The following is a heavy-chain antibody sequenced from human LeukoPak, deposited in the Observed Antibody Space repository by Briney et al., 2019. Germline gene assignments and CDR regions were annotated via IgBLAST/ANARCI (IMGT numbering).Heavy chain of an antibody. V-gene: IGHV3-23*01. CDR2: MSGSGDST. CDR3: AKNPPHYGSGSYYNSPFDY. CDR1: GFTFSSYP. Sequence: PGGSLRLSCAASGFTFSSYPMSWVRQAPGKGLEWVSSMSGSGDSTYYTDSVKGRFTISRDNSKKTLYLQMNRLRDEDTAIYYCAKNPPHYGSGSYYNSPFDYWGQGTLVTVSS. J-gene: IGHJ4*02. D-gene: IGHD3-10*01.